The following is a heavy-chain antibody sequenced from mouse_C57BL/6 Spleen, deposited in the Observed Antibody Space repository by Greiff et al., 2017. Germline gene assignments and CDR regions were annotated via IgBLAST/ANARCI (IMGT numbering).Heavy chain of an antibody. D-gene: IGHD2-3*01. CDR2: ITYDGSN. J-gene: IGHJ2*01. V-gene: IGHV3-6*01. CDR1: GYSITSGYY. CDR3: AREGADGYYYFDY. Sequence: EVKLVESGPGLVKPSQSLSLTCSVTGYSITSGYYWNWIRQFPGNKLEWMGYITYDGSNEYNPSLKNRISITRDTSKNQFFLKLNSVTTEDTATYYCAREGADGYYYFDYWGQGTTLTVSS.